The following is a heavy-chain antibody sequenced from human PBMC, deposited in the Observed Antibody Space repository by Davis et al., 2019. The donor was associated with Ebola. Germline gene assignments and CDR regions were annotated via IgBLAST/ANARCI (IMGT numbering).Heavy chain of an antibody. Sequence: GESLKISCKDSGNSFSSHWIGWVRQMPGKGLEWMGIIYTGDSDTRYSPSFRGQVTISADKSIKTAFLQWSSLKASDTAMYYCARHRGLGYPYYYGMDVWGQGTTVTVSS. CDR1: GNSFSSHW. V-gene: IGHV5-51*01. D-gene: IGHD1-1*01. CDR2: IYTGDSDT. J-gene: IGHJ6*02. CDR3: ARHRGLGYPYYYGMDV.